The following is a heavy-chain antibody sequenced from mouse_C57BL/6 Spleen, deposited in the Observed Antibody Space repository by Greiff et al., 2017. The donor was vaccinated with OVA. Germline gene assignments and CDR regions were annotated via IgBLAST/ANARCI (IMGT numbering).Heavy chain of an antibody. CDR3: ASKGYDYDDYAMDY. CDR1: GYTFTSYW. CDR2: IDPSDSYT. D-gene: IGHD2-4*01. V-gene: IGHV1-50*01. J-gene: IGHJ4*01. Sequence: VQLQQPGAELVKPGASVQLSCKASGYTFTSYWMQWVKQRPGQGLEWIGEIDPSDSYTNYNQKFKGKATLTVDTSSSTAYMQLSSLTSEDSAVYYCASKGYDYDDYAMDYWGQGTSVTVSS.